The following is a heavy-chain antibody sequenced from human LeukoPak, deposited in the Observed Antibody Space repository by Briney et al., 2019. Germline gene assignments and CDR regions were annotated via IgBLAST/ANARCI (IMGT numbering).Heavy chain of an antibody. D-gene: IGHD1-26*01. Sequence: SETLSLTCAVSGGSISSNNWWNWVRQPPGKGLEWIGEIYHSGSTNYNPSLKSRVTISVDKSKNQFSLNLSSVTAADTAIYYCARDNSVGDNAWWFDPWGQGTLVTVSS. V-gene: IGHV4-4*02. CDR3: ARDNSVGDNAWWFDP. J-gene: IGHJ5*02. CDR2: IYHSGST. CDR1: GGSISSNNW.